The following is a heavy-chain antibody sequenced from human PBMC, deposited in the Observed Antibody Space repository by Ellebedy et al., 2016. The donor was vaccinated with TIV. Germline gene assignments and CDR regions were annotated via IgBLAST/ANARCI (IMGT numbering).Heavy chain of an antibody. CDR3: AKDEGFFAGASDY. CDR1: GFTFSSYA. CDR2: ITDVGGAA. V-gene: IGHV3-23*01. Sequence: GESLKISCAASGFTFSSYAMTWIRQAPGKGLEWVSTITDVGGAAYYGDSVKGRFTISRDNSKNTLYLQMNSLRAEDTATYYCAKDEGFFAGASDYWGQGTLVTVSS. D-gene: IGHD3-16*01. J-gene: IGHJ4*02.